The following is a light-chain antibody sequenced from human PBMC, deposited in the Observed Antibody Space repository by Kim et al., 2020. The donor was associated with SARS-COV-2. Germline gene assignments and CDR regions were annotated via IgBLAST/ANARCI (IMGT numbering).Light chain of an antibody. CDR3: QKYNSAPQT. CDR1: HGISNN. V-gene: IGKV1-27*01. J-gene: IGKJ1*01. Sequence: ASAGERVPMPCRASHGISNNLAWYQQKPGTVPKLLFYAASALQSGVPSRFSGSGYETDFTLTISSLRPEDVATQYCQKYNSAPQTFGQGTKVDLK. CDR2: AAS.